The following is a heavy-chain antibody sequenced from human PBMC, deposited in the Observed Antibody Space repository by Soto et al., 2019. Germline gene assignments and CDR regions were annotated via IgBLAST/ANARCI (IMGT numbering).Heavy chain of an antibody. CDR2: ISYDGSYK. V-gene: IGHV3-30-3*01. CDR1: GFNFSSDA. CDR3: ARDARQFDGFDI. Sequence: QVQLVESGGGVVQPGRSLRLSCAASGFNFSSDAINWVRQAPGRGLEWVAVISYDGSYKYYANSVKGRFTISRDNSKNTWCLQMNSLRGADTAVCYCARDARQFDGFDIWGQGTMVTVSS. D-gene: IGHD4-4*01. J-gene: IGHJ3*02.